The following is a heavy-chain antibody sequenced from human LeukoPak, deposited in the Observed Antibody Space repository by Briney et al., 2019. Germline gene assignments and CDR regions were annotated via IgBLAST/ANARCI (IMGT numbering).Heavy chain of an antibody. CDR3: ARGPTVGSGDY. CDR2: INHSGST. CDR1: GGSFSGYY. D-gene: IGHD3-10*01. V-gene: IGHV4-34*01. Sequence: SETLSLTXAVYGGSFSGYYWSWIRQAPGKGLEWIGEINHSGSTNYNPSLKSRVTISVDTSKNQFSLKLSSVTAADTAVYYCARGPTVGSGDYWGQGTLVTVSS. J-gene: IGHJ4*02.